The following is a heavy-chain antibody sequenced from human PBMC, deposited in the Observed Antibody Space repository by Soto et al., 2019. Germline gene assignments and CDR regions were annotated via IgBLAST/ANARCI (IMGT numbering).Heavy chain of an antibody. CDR1: GFTFSSYA. CDR3: AKDPITSGYSSGWYRGGMDV. D-gene: IGHD6-19*01. CDR2: ISGSGGST. V-gene: IGHV3-23*01. J-gene: IGHJ6*02. Sequence: EVQLLESGGGLVQPGGSLRLSCAASGFTFSSYAMSWVRQAPGKGLEWVSAISGSGGSTYYADSVKGRFTISRDNSKNKLYLQMNGLRDEDTAVYYCAKDPITSGYSSGWYRGGMDVWGQGTTVTVSS.